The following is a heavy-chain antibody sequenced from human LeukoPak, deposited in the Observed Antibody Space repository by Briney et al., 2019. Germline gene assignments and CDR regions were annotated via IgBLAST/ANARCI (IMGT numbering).Heavy chain of an antibody. CDR1: GFTVSSNY. V-gene: IGHV3-53*01. D-gene: IGHD5-12*01. CDR3: ARDRRGGEWLRDYYFDY. Sequence: GGSLRLSCAASGFTVSSNYMSWVRQAPGKGLEWVSVIYSGGSTYYADSVKGRFTISRDNAKNSLYLQMNSLRAEDTAVYYCARDRRGGEWLRDYYFDYWGQGTLVTVSS. CDR2: IYSGGST. J-gene: IGHJ4*02.